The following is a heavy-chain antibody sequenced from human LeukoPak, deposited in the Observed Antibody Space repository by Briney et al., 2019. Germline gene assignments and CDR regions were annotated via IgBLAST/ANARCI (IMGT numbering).Heavy chain of an antibody. CDR3: AKSGGYDFSDYYFDY. D-gene: IGHD5-12*01. CDR2: ISWNSGSI. Sequence: GGSLRLSCAASGFTFDDYAMHWVRQAPGKGLEWVSGISWNSGSIGYADSVKGRFTISRDNAKNSLYLQMNSLRAEDTALYYCAKSGGYDFSDYYFDYWGQGTLVTVSS. CDR1: GFTFDDYA. V-gene: IGHV3-9*01. J-gene: IGHJ4*02.